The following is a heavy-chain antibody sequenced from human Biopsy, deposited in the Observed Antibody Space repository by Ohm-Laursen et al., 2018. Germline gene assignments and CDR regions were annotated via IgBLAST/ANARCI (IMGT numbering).Heavy chain of an antibody. CDR2: IYPNSGDT. Sequence: GASVKVSCKASGDAFLGYYLHWVRQAPGQGLEWMGGIYPNSGDTDFAQKFQGRVSMTRDTSVSTAYLELSSLRSDDTAIYYCARDLLEWSLPSWGQGTLVTVSS. CDR3: ARDLLEWSLPS. V-gene: IGHV1-2*02. CDR1: GDAFLGYY. J-gene: IGHJ4*02. D-gene: IGHD3-3*01.